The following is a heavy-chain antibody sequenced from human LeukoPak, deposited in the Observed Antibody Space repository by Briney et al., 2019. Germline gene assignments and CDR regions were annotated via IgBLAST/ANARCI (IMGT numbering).Heavy chain of an antibody. V-gene: IGHV3-23*01. D-gene: IGHD4-23*01. J-gene: IGHJ4*02. Sequence: GGSLRLSCSASGFTFSTYGMSWVCQAPGKGLEWVSAISGRDSNTYYADSVKGRFTISRDNSKNTLFLQMNSVRDEDTATYYCAKRSDYGGDSNYFDYWGQGTPVTVSS. CDR3: AKRSDYGGDSNYFDY. CDR2: ISGRDSNT. CDR1: GFTFSTYG.